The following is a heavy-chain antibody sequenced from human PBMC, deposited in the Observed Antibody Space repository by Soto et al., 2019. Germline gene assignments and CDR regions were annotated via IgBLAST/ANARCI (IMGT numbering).Heavy chain of an antibody. CDR3: ASHGYTYYDFWSGYSPASYYFDY. J-gene: IGHJ4*02. CDR2: IYYSGST. CDR1: GGSISSSSYY. V-gene: IGHV4-39*01. D-gene: IGHD3-3*01. Sequence: ETLSLTCTVSGGSISSSSYYWGWIRQPPGKGLEWIGSIYYSGSTYYNPSLKSRVTISVDTSKNQFSLKLSSVTAADTAVYYCASHGYTYYDFWSGYSPASYYFDYWGQGTLVTVSS.